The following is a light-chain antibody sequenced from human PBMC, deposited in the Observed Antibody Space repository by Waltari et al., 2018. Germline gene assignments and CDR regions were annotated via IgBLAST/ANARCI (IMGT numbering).Light chain of an antibody. CDR2: GAS. J-gene: IGKJ1*01. CDR1: QSVTRAS. CDR3: QQYSASPWT. V-gene: IGKV3-20*01. Sequence: EIVLTQSPDTLSLSAGERALLSCRASQSVTRASLAWYQQKPGQSPRLLIYGASTRAAGIPDRFSGSGFVTDFTLTIDRLEPEDFAVYHCQQYSASPWTFGQGTKV.